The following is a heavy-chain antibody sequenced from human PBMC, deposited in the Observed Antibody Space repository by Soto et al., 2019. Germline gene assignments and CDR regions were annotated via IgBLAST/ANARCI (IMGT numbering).Heavy chain of an antibody. CDR2: IYYSGST. V-gene: IGHV4-39*01. J-gene: IGHJ4*02. CDR3: ARAHRYSSSWYG. D-gene: IGHD6-13*01. CDR1: GGSISSSSYY. Sequence: SETLSLTCTVSGGSISSSSYYWGWIRQPPGKGLEWIGSIYYSGSTYYNPSLKSRVTISVDTSKNQFSLKLSSVTAADTAVYYCARAHRYSSSWYGWGQGTLVTVSS.